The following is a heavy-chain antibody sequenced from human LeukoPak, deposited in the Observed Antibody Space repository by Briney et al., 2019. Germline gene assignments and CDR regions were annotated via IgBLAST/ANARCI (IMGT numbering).Heavy chain of an antibody. Sequence: ASVKVSFKASGYTFTGYYMHWVRQAPGQGLEWMGWINPNSGGTNYAQKFQGRVTMTRDTSISTAYMELRSLRSDDTAVYYCARASTVTTSRWFDPWGQGTLVTVSS. CDR3: ARASTVTTSRWFDP. V-gene: IGHV1-2*02. J-gene: IGHJ5*02. D-gene: IGHD4-17*01. CDR1: GYTFTGYY. CDR2: INPNSGGT.